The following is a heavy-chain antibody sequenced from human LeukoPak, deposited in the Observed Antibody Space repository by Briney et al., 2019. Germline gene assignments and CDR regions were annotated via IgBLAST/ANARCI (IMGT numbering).Heavy chain of an antibody. D-gene: IGHD3-10*01. V-gene: IGHV3-33*01. CDR1: GFTFSSYG. J-gene: IGHJ4*02. CDR2: IWYDGSNK. CDR3: ARARWYYGSGSSEFDY. Sequence: PGGSLRLSCAASGFTFSSYGMHWVRQAPGKGLEWVAVIWYDGSNKYYADSVKGRFTISRDNSKNTLYLQMNSLRAEDTAVYYCARARWYYGSGSSEFDYWGQGTLVTVSS.